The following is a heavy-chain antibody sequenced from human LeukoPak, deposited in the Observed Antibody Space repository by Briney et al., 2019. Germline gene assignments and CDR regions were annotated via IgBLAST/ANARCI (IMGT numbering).Heavy chain of an antibody. CDR1: GYTFTSYY. J-gene: IGHJ4*02. Sequence: ASVKVSCKASGYTFTSYYMHWVRQAPGQGLEWMGIINPSGGSTSYAQKFQVRVTMTRDTSTSTVYMELSSLRSEDTAVYYCARPPYCSSTSCYPYFDYWGQGTLVTVSS. CDR2: INPSGGST. V-gene: IGHV1-46*01. CDR3: ARPPYCSSTSCYPYFDY. D-gene: IGHD2-2*01.